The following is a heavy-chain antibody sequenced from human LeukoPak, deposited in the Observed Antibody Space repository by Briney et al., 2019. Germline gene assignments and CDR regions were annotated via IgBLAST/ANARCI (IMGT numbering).Heavy chain of an antibody. CDR2: IYYSGST. V-gene: IGHV4-59*08. CDR3: ARRKRPLSIAAAGPFAFDI. D-gene: IGHD6-13*01. CDR1: GGSISSYY. Sequence: SETLSLTCTVSGGSISSYYWSWIRQPPGHGLEWIGYIYYSGSTNYNTSLKSQVTISVDTTKNQFSLKLSSVTAADPAVYYCARRKRPLSIAAAGPFAFDIWGQGTMVTVSS. J-gene: IGHJ3*02.